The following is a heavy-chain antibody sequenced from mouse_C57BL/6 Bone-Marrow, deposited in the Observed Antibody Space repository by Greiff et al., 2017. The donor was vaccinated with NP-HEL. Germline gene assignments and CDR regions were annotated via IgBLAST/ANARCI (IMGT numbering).Heavy chain of an antibody. CDR3: ARGGQLRFPFAY. Sequence: EVQRVESGGDLVKPGGSLKLSCAASGFTFSSYGMSWVRQTPDKRLEWVATISSGGSYTYYPDSVKGRFTISRDNAKNTLYLQMSSLKSEDTAMYYCARGGQLRFPFAYWGQGTLVTVSA. CDR1: GFTFSSYG. V-gene: IGHV5-6*01. D-gene: IGHD3-2*02. J-gene: IGHJ3*01. CDR2: ISSGGSYT.